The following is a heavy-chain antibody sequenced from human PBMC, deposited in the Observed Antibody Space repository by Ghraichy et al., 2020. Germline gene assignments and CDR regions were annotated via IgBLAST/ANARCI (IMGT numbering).Heavy chain of an antibody. V-gene: IGHV4-39*02. D-gene: IGHD3-3*01. CDR1: GGSISSSSYY. CDR3: AREGPTIFGVVSRVDY. Sequence: SETLSLTCTVSGGSISSSSYYWGWIRQPPGKGLEWFGCIYYSGSTYYNPSLKSRVTISVDTSKNQFSLKLSSVTAADTAVYYCAREGPTIFGVVSRVDYWGQGTLVTVSS. CDR2: IYYSGST. J-gene: IGHJ4*02.